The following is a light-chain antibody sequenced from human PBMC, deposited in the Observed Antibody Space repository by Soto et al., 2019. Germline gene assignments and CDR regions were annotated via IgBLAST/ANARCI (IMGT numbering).Light chain of an antibody. CDR2: EVS. Sequence: QSALTQPASVSGSPGQSITISCTGTSSDVGGYNYVSWYQQNPGKAPKLMIYEVSNRPSGVSTRFSGSKSGNTASLTISGLQAEDEADYYCSSYTSSSTLYVFGPGTKLTVL. CDR3: SSYTSSSTLYV. V-gene: IGLV2-14*01. CDR1: SSDVGGYNY. J-gene: IGLJ1*01.